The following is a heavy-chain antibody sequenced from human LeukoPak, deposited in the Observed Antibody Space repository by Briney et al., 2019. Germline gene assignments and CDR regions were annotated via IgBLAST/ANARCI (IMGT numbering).Heavy chain of an antibody. D-gene: IGHD3-10*01. V-gene: IGHV4-39*01. CDR2: IYYSGST. CDR1: GGSISSSSYY. CDR3: ARVLVWFGSYGMDV. J-gene: IGHJ6*02. Sequence: SETLSLTCTVSGGSISSSSYYWGWIRQPPGTGLEWIGSIYYSGSTYYNPSLKSRVTISVDTSKNQFSLKLSSVTAADTAVYYCARVLVWFGSYGMDVWGQGTTVTVSS.